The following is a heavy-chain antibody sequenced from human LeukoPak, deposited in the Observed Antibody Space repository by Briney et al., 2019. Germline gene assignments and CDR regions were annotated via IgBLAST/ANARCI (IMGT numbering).Heavy chain of an antibody. D-gene: IGHD3-3*01. CDR1: GGSFSGFY. J-gene: IGHJ6*03. V-gene: IGHV4-34*01. CDR2: INQTGKTSYTPSLT. Sequence: SETLSLTRALDGGSFSGFYWTWIRQTPRKGVEWVGEINQTGKTSYTPSLTDYNPSRKSRVTISVDSTKNQLSLKVNSVTAADTGVYYCARVRHDPLEYGYYMDVWGKGTTVTVSS. CDR3: ARVRHDPLEYGYYMDV.